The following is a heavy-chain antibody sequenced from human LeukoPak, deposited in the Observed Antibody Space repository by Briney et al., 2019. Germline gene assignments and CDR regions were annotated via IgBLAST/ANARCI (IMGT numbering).Heavy chain of an antibody. V-gene: IGHV3-7*01. D-gene: IGHD6-25*01. CDR2: IKQDGSEK. Sequence: GGSLRLSCAASGFTFSTYWMNWVRQAPGKGLEWVASIKQDGSEKYYVDSVKGRFTISRDNAKNAVHLQMNSLRAEDTAVYYCARDFPSGYWGQGILVTVSS. CDR1: GFTFSTYW. CDR3: ARDFPSGY. J-gene: IGHJ4*02.